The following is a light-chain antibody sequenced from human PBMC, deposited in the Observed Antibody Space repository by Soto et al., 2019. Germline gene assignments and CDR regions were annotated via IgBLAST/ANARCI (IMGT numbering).Light chain of an antibody. V-gene: IGLV2-8*01. J-gene: IGLJ1*01. Sequence: QSALTQPPSASGSPGQSVTISCTGTSSDVGGYNYVSWYQQHPGKAPKIMIYEVNKRPSGVPDRFSGSKSGNTASLTVSGLQAEDEADYCCSSYAGSNNNVFGTGTKVTVL. CDR2: EVN. CDR3: SSYAGSNNNV. CDR1: SSDVGGYNY.